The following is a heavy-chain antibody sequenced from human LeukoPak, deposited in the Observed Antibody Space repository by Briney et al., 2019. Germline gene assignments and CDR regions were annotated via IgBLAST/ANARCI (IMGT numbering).Heavy chain of an antibody. CDR2: INPSAGST. V-gene: IGHV1-46*01. CDR1: GYTFTSYG. J-gene: IGHJ4*02. D-gene: IGHD5-24*01. Sequence: ASVKVSCKASGYTFTSYGISWVRQAPGQGLEWMGIINPSAGSTSYAQKFQGRVTMTRDTSTSTVYMELSSLRSEDTAVYYCARAGRDGYKRDWGQGTLVTVSS. CDR3: ARAGRDGYKRD.